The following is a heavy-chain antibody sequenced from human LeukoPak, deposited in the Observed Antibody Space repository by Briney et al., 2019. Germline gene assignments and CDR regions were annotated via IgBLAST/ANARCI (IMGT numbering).Heavy chain of an antibody. CDR2: IKPDESEE. Sequence: GGSLRLSCAASGSKFSESWMSWVRQAPGKGPEWVANIKPDESEEHYVDSVKGRFTVSRDNRRNSLFLQMNSLRVEDTAVYYCATYKNWVAGDVWGQGTTVSVSS. D-gene: IGHD1-14*01. V-gene: IGHV3-7*01. J-gene: IGHJ6*02. CDR3: ATYKNWVAGDV. CDR1: GSKFSESW.